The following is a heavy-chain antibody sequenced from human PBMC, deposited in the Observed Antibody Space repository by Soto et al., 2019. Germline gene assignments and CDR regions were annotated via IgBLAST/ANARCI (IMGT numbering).Heavy chain of an antibody. J-gene: IGHJ4*02. CDR2: VHDSGST. Sequence: PSETLSLTCTVSGVSVSRGSYSWSWIRQSPGKGLEWIGYVHDSGSTAYSPSLESRVTISVDTAKNQVSLKLSSVTSADTAFSYFARAKVVAYYYDTCCYYSSFDFWGQGTKVPVSP. CDR3: ARAKVVAYYYDTCCYYSSFDF. D-gene: IGHD3-22*01. CDR1: GVSVSRGSYS. V-gene: IGHV4-61*01.